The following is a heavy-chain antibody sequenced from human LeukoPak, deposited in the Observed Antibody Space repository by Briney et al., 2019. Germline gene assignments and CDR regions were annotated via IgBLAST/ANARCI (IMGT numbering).Heavy chain of an antibody. CDR3: AKDSTYQLLFEVSS. J-gene: IGHJ5*02. D-gene: IGHD2-2*01. Sequence: GGSLRLSCAASGFTFDDYAMHWVRQAPGKGLEWVSGISWNSGSIGYADSVKGRFTISRDNAKNSLYLQMNSLRAEDTALYYCAKDSTYQLLFEVSSWGQGTLVTVSS. CDR1: GFTFDDYA. CDR2: ISWNSGSI. V-gene: IGHV3-9*01.